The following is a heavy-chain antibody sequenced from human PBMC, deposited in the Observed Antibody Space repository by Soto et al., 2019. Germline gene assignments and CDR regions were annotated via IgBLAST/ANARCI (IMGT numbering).Heavy chain of an antibody. CDR1: GFTFSSYW. V-gene: IGHV3-74*01. CDR2: IKSDGTSP. CDR3: TSDPKYYYMAV. J-gene: IGHJ6*03. Sequence: EMQLVESGGDLVQPGGSLRLSCATSGFTFSSYWLHWVRQAPGKGLGWVSRIKSDGTSPTYADSVKGRFTISRDDAKNTLYLQMSGLRAEDTAVYYCTSDPKYYYMAVWGKGTTVTVSS.